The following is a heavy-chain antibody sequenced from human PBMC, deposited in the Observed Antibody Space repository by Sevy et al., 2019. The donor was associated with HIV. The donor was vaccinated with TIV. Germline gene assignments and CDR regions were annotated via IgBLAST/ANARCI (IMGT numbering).Heavy chain of an antibody. CDR3: ASHCSSTSCYQAMVPSFDY. J-gene: IGHJ4*02. V-gene: IGHV3-21*01. CDR2: ISSSSSYI. Sequence: GGSLRLSCAASGFTFSSYSMNWVRQAPGKGLEWVSSISSSSSYIYYAHSLKGRFTISRDNAKNSLYLQMNSLRVEDTAVYYCASHCSSTSCYQAMVPSFDYWGQGTLVTVSS. D-gene: IGHD2-2*01. CDR1: GFTFSSYS.